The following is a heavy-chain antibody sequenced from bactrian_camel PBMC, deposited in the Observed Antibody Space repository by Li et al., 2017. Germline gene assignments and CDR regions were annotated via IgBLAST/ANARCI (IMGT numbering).Heavy chain of an antibody. CDR2: IYSDGSNT. Sequence: HVQLVESGGGLVQPGGSLRLSCAASGFPFKSYYMNWVRQTPGKGLEWVCSIYSDGSNTYYADFVEGRFTISRDNAKRTLYLQMNNLKPEDTGVYYCTADFMCICSGRVCSTYAYWGQGTQVTVS. CDR3: TADFMCICSGRVCSTYAY. J-gene: IGHJ4*01. D-gene: IGHD2*01. CDR1: GFPFKSYY. V-gene: IGHV3S5*01.